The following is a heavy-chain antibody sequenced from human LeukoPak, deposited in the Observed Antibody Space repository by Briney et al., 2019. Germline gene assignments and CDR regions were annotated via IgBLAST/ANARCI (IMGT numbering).Heavy chain of an antibody. V-gene: IGHV1-18*01. Sequence: ASVKVSCKASGYTFTSYGISWVRQAPGQGLEWMGWISAYNGNTNYAQKLQGRITMTTDTSTSTAYMELRSLRSDDTAVYYCASHLPLSGAFDIWGQGTMVTVSS. D-gene: IGHD2/OR15-2a*01. CDR3: ASHLPLSGAFDI. CDR1: GYTFTSYG. J-gene: IGHJ3*02. CDR2: ISAYNGNT.